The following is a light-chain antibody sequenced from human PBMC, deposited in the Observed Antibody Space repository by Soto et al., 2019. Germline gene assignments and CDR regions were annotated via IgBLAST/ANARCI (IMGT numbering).Light chain of an antibody. CDR2: DAS. CDR3: QHYDNFPLT. J-gene: IGKJ4*01. CDR1: QDISNY. V-gene: IGKV1-33*01. Sequence: DIQMTQSPSSLSASVGDRVTITCQASQDISNYLNWYQQKPGKAPKLLIYDASNLETGVPSRFSGSGSGTDFTFTISSLQAVDIATYYCQHYDNFPLTFGGGTNVEIK.